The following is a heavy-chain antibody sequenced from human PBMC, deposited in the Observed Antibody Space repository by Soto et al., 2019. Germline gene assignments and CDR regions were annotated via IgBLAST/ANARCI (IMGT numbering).Heavy chain of an antibody. V-gene: IGHV4-39*01. J-gene: IGHJ4*02. CDR2: IYYSGDS. CDR3: ARGAHYHLFDY. D-gene: IGHD2-2*01. CDR1: GGSISSSYNY. Sequence: SETLSLTCSVSGGSISSSYNYWGWIRQPPEKGLEWIGSIYYSGDSYYNPSLKSRVTISADTSTSQFSLKVTSVTAADTAVYFCARGAHYHLFDYWGQGVLVTVSS.